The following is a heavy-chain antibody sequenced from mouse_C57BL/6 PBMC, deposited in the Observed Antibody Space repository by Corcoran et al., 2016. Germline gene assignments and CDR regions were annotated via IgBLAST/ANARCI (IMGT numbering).Heavy chain of an antibody. CDR1: GYTFTTYG. CDR2: INTYSGVP. CDR3: ARGDSRHYFDY. J-gene: IGHJ2*01. V-gene: IGHV9-3*01. Sequence: QIQLVQSGPELKKPGETVKISCKASGYTFTTYGMSWVKQAPGKGLKWMGWINTYSGVPTYADDFKGRFAFSLETSASTAYLQINNLKNEDTATYFCARGDSRHYFDYWGQGTTLTVSS.